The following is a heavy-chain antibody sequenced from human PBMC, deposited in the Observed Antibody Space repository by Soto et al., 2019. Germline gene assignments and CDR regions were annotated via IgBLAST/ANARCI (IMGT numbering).Heavy chain of an antibody. J-gene: IGHJ4*02. D-gene: IGHD6-19*01. CDR1: GFTFSDYA. V-gene: IGHV3-30*18. Sequence: VQLVESGGGVVQPGRSLRLSCAASGFTFSDYAMQWVRQAPGKGLEWVAVVSHDGRNTHYSDSVKGRFTISRDSSKNTVSLEMTRLRAEATAVYYCAKGGRQWLVTSDFIYWGQGALVTVSS. CDR3: AKGGRQWLVTSDFIY. CDR2: VSHDGRNT.